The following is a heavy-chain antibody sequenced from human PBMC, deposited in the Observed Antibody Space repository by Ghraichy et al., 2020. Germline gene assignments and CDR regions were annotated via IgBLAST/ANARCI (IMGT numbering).Heavy chain of an antibody. CDR2: IDWDDDK. J-gene: IGHJ4*02. CDR3: ARIRPCAGDCYNPFDF. Sequence: QTLSLTCTFSGFSLNTMGMRMSWIRQPPGKALEWLARIDWDDDKYYSTSLKTRLTITKDTSKNQVVLTMTNMSFVDTATYYCARIRPCAGDCYNPFDFWGQGTLVIVSS. V-gene: IGHV2-70*04. D-gene: IGHD2-21*02. CDR1: GFSLNTMGMR.